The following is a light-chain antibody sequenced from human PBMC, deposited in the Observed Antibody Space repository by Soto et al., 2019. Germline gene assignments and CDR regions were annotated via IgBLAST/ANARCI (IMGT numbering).Light chain of an antibody. CDR3: QQYLAYLT. CDR2: WAS. CDR1: QTVLYNSNNKSA. Sequence: DIVMTQSPDSLAVSLGERATINCKSSQTVLYNSNNKSALAWLQQKPGQPPKLLIYWASTRESGVPDRFSGSGSGTDFTLTISGLQAEDVAVYYCQQYLAYLTFGGGTKVEIK. V-gene: IGKV4-1*01. J-gene: IGKJ4*01.